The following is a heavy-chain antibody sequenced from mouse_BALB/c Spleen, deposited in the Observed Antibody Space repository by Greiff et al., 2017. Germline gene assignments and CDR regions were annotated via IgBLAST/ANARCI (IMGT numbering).Heavy chain of an antibody. V-gene: IGHV1-7*01. Sequence: VQLQQSGAELAKPGASVKMSCKASGYTFTSYWMHWVKQRPGQGLEWIGYINPSTGYTEYNQKFKDKATLTADKSSSTAYMQLSSLTSEDSAVYYCARRGLLRLHYAMDYWGQGTSVTVSS. J-gene: IGHJ4*01. CDR3: ARRGLLRLHYAMDY. D-gene: IGHD1-2*01. CDR1: GYTFTSYW. CDR2: INPSTGYT.